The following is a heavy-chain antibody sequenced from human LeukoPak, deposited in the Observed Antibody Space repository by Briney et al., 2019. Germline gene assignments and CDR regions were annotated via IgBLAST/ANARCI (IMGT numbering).Heavy chain of an antibody. Sequence: SETLFLTCTVSGASMTDYYWSWIRQPPGKGLEWIAYSHYSGETKYNPSLKSRITISVDTSKNQFSLKLSSVTAADTAVYFCARQPGGTAAFDIWGQGTAVTVSA. J-gene: IGHJ3*02. CDR2: SHYSGET. D-gene: IGHD1-14*01. CDR3: ARQPGGTAAFDI. V-gene: IGHV4-59*08. CDR1: GASMTDYY.